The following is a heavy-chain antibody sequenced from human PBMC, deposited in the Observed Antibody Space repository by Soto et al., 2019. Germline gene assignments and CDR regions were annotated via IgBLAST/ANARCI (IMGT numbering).Heavy chain of an antibody. V-gene: IGHV5-51*01. CDR3: ARSPRSSPYFDF. Sequence: PGESLKISCQCSGYTFSNFWIGWVRQLPGQGLEWMGIIYPGDHETRYSPSFLGKVTISAETSINTAYLQWSSLEASDSAFYFCARSPRSSPYFDFWGQGAPVTVSS. CDR1: GYTFSNFW. CDR2: IYPGDHET. J-gene: IGHJ4*02. D-gene: IGHD6-13*01.